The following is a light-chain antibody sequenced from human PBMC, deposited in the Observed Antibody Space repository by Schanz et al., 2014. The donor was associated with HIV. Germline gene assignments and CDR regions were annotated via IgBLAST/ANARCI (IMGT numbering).Light chain of an antibody. CDR3: QQRSNWPPGLT. J-gene: IGKJ4*01. Sequence: EIVMTQSPATLSVSPGERATLSCRASQSVSSNLAWYQQKPGQAPRLLIYGASTRATGIPARFSGSGSGTEFTLTINSLQSEDFAVYYCQQRSNWPPGLTFGGGTKVEIK. CDR1: QSVSSN. V-gene: IGKV3-15*01. CDR2: GAS.